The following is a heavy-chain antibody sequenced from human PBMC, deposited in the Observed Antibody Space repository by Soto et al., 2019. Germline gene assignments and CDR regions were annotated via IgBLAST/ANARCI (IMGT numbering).Heavy chain of an antibody. CDR1: GLTFNNYA. V-gene: IGHV3-23*01. J-gene: IGHJ4*02. D-gene: IGHD2-2*01. CDR2: INNGGDNI. CDR3: AKTFLARYCSSSICYDPADYFDY. Sequence: GSLTLFCAASGLTFNNYARSLVRQARGKGLEWVSSINNGGDNIYYADSVKGRFTISRDNSKSTLYLQMNSLRAEDTAVYYCAKTFLARYCSSSICYDPADYFDYWGQGTPVTVYS.